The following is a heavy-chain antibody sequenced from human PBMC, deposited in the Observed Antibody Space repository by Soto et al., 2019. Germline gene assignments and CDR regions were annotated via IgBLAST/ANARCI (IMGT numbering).Heavy chain of an antibody. CDR2: INAGNGNT. D-gene: IGHD3-9*01. CDR3: ASGQPWLTYYYGMDV. CDR1: GFTFSSYG. J-gene: IGHJ6*02. Sequence: PGGSLRLSCAASGFTFSSYGIHWVRQAPGKGLEWVGWINAGNGNTKYSQKFQGRVTITRDTSASTAYMELSSLRSEDTAVYYCASGQPWLTYYYGMDVWGQGTTVTVSS. V-gene: IGHV1-3*01.